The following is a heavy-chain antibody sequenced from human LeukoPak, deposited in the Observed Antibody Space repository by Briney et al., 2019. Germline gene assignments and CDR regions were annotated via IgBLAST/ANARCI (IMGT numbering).Heavy chain of an antibody. CDR2: INPNSGGT. CDR1: GGTFSSYA. D-gene: IGHD3-10*01. Sequence: GASVKVSCKASGGTFSSYAISWVRQAPGQGLEWMGWINPNSGGTNYAQKFQGRVTMTRDTSISTAYMELSRLRSDDTAVYYCARDRSTRSGSPLNWFDPWGQGTLVTVSS. CDR3: ARDRSTRSGSPLNWFDP. J-gene: IGHJ5*02. V-gene: IGHV1-2*02.